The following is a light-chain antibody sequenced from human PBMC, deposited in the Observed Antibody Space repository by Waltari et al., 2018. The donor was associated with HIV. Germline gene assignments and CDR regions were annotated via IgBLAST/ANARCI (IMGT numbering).Light chain of an antibody. CDR2: DVR. CDR1: TSDVGGYDY. CDR3: CSYADTYAWV. J-gene: IGLJ3*02. V-gene: IGLV2-11*01. Sequence: QSALTQPRSVSGSPGQSVTISCTGTTSDVGGYDYVPWFQRHTGKAPKLMIYDVRKRPSGVSDRFSGSKSGNTASLTISGLQAEDEADYFCCSYADTYAWVFGGGTKLTVL.